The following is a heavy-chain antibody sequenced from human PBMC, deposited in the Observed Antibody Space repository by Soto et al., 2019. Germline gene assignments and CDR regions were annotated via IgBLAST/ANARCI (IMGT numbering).Heavy chain of an antibody. J-gene: IGHJ4*02. D-gene: IGHD3-10*01. CDR2: IYFNENT. V-gene: IGHV4-31*03. CDR3: ARQITMVRGIDF. CDR1: GGSISSGGYY. Sequence: TLSLTCSISGGSISSGGYYWSWVRQRPGKGLEWIGYIYFNENTYYNPSLKTRVTISAGTSKSQSSLRLSSVTAADAAVYYCARQITMVRGIDFWGPGISVTVSS.